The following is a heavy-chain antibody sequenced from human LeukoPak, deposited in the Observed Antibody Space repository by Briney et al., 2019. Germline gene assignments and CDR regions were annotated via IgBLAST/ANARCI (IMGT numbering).Heavy chain of an antibody. D-gene: IGHD5-18*01. CDR2: ISSSSNYI. Sequence: GGSLRLSCAASGFTFSTYSMNWVRQAPGKGLEWVSSISSSSNYIYYADSVKGRFTISRDNAKNSLYLQMNSLRAEDTAVYYCARNGGYSYGPPDYWGQGTLVTVSS. J-gene: IGHJ4*02. V-gene: IGHV3-21*01. CDR1: GFTFSTYS. CDR3: ARNGGYSYGPPDY.